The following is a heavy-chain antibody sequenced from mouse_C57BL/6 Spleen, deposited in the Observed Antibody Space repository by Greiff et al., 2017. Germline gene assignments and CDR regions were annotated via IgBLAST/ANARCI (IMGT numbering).Heavy chain of an antibody. J-gene: IGHJ4*01. Sequence: VQLQQPGAELVMPGASVKLSCKASGYTFTSYWMHWVKQRPGQGLEWIGEIDPSDSYTNYNQKFKGKSTLTVDKSSSTAYMQLSSLTSEDSAVYYCARAIYYGNCYAMDYWGQGTSVTVSS. CDR1: GYTFTSYW. D-gene: IGHD2-1*01. CDR2: IDPSDSYT. V-gene: IGHV1-69*01. CDR3: ARAIYYGNCYAMDY.